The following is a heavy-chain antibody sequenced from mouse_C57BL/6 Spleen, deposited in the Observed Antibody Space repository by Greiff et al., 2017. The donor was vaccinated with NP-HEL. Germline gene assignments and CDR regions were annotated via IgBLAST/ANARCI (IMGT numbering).Heavy chain of an antibody. Sequence: EVQLKESGAELVRPGFSVKMSCKTSGYTFTSYGINWVKQRPGQGLEWIGYIYIGNGYTEYNEKFKGKATLTSDTSSSTAYMQLSSLASEDSAIYFCGAPYYDEDYYAMDYWGQGTSVTVSS. CDR1: GYTFTSYG. CDR2: IYIGNGYT. J-gene: IGHJ4*01. CDR3: GAPYYDEDYYAMDY. D-gene: IGHD2-4*01. V-gene: IGHV1-58*01.